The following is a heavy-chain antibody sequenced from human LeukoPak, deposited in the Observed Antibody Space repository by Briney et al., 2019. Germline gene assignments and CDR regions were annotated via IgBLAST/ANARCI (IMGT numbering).Heavy chain of an antibody. D-gene: IGHD2-2*01. Sequence: GASVKVSCKASGYTFTAYYIHWVRQAPGQGLEWMGWINPNSGGPNYAQKFQGRVTLTRDTSITTAYMELNRLRSDDTAVYYCAKARGLYCSSTSCYDCDVWGKGTTVTVSS. CDR2: INPNSGGP. CDR1: GYTFTAYY. J-gene: IGHJ6*04. CDR3: AKARGLYCSSTSCYDCDV. V-gene: IGHV1-2*02.